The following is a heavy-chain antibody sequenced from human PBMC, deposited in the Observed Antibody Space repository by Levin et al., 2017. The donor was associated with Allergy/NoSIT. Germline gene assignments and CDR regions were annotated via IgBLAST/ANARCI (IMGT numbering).Heavy chain of an antibody. Sequence: LTGGSLRLSCDASGFTFSSYAMGWARQVPGKGLEWVSTITGPGGDTYYADSVKGRFRISRDNSKDTLYLQMNSLRVDDTALYYCAKKAGYSSSWVFDFWGQGTLVTVSS. V-gene: IGHV3-23*01. CDR2: ITGPGGDT. D-gene: IGHD6-13*01. CDR3: AKKAGYSSSWVFDF. CDR1: GFTFSSYA. J-gene: IGHJ4*02.